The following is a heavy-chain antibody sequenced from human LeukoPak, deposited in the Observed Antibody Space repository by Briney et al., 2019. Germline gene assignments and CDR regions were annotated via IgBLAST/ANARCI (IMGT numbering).Heavy chain of an antibody. D-gene: IGHD5-18*01. Sequence: VASVKVSCKASGGTFSSYAISWVRQAPGQGLEWMGGIIPIFGTANYAQKFQGRVTITADKSTSTAYMELSSMRSEDTAVYYCARGGGYSYGFHWFDPWGQGTLVTVSS. CDR2: IIPIFGTA. V-gene: IGHV1-69*06. CDR1: GGTFSSYA. CDR3: ARGGGYSYGFHWFDP. J-gene: IGHJ5*02.